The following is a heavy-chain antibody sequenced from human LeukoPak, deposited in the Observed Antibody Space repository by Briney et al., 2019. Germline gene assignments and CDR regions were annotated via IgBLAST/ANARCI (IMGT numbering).Heavy chain of an antibody. CDR2: ISSSSSDI. Sequence: PGGSLRLSCIASGFTFSSYTMNWVRQAPGKGLEWVSLISSSSSDIYYADSVKGRFTISRDNANNSLYLQMSSLRADDTAVYYCARVYYGGSLDYWGQGTLVTVSS. CDR3: ARVYYGGSLDY. V-gene: IGHV3-21*01. CDR1: GFTFSSYT. D-gene: IGHD4-23*01. J-gene: IGHJ4*02.